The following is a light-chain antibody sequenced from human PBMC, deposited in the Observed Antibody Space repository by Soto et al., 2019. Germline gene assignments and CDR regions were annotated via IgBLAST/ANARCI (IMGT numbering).Light chain of an antibody. CDR1: QSVSDNY. J-gene: IGKJ4*01. CDR3: KPYGGSPRVT. CDR2: GAS. V-gene: IGKV3-20*01. Sequence: EIVLTQSPGTLSLSPGERATLSCRASQSVSDNYLAWYQQKPGQAPRLLIYGASSRATGIPDRFSGSGSGTDFPLTISRLEPEAFAVYSCKPYGGSPRVTFGGGTKVEIK.